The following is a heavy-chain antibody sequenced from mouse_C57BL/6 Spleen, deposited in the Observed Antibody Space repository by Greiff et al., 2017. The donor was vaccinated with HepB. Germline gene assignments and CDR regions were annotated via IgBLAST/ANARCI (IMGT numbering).Heavy chain of an antibody. CDR3: AREEGYYPAWFAY. D-gene: IGHD2-3*01. CDR1: GYAFSSYW. Sequence: QVQLKESGAELVKPGASVKISCKASGYAFSSYWMNWVKQRPGKGLEWIGQIYPGDGDTNYNGKFKGKATLTADKSSSTAYMQLSSLTSEDSAVYFCAREEGYYPAWFAYWGQGTLVTVSA. V-gene: IGHV1-80*01. CDR2: IYPGDGDT. J-gene: IGHJ3*01.